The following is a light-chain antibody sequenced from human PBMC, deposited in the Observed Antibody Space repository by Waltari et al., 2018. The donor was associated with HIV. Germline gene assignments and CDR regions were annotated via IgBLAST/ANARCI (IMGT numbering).Light chain of an antibody. CDR3: SSYTSSDTVV. Sequence: QSALTQPASVSGSPGQSISISCTGTSSDVGGYNTVSWYQQQPAKAPKLVILECSNRTSGVVNPFAGCKSGNLAYLTISGLQAEDEAYYYCSSYTSSDTVVCGGGTKVTVL. CDR1: SSDVGGYNT. V-gene: IGLV2-14*01. J-gene: IGLJ2*01. CDR2: ECS.